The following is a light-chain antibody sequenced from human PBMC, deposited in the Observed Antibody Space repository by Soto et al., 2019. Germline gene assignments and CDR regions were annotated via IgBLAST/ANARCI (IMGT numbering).Light chain of an antibody. CDR2: RNN. CDR1: SSNIGSNT. Sequence: QSVLTQPPSTSGTPGQRVTISCSGSSSNIGSNTVNWYQQLPGTAPKLLIYRNNQRPSGVPDRFSGSKSGTSASLAISGLQSEDEADYYCASWDDSLSGYVFGTGTKVTV. CDR3: ASWDDSLSGYV. J-gene: IGLJ1*01. V-gene: IGLV1-44*01.